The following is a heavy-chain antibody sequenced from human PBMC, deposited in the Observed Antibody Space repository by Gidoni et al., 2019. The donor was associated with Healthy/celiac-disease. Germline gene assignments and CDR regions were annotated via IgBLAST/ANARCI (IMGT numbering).Heavy chain of an antibody. V-gene: IGHV4-34*01. CDR2: INHSGST. CDR3: ARLYCSSTSCRDY. Sequence: QVQLQQWGAGLLKPSETLSLTCAVYGGSFSGYYWSWIRQPPGKGLEWIGEINHSGSTNYNPSLKSRVTISVDTSKNQFSLKLSSVTAADTAVDYCARLYCSSTSCRDYWGQGTLVTVSS. J-gene: IGHJ4*02. D-gene: IGHD2-2*01. CDR1: GGSFSGYY.